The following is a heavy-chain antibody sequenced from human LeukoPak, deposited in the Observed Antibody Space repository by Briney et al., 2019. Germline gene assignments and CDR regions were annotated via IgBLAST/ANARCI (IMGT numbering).Heavy chain of an antibody. J-gene: IGHJ4*02. CDR1: GFTFSSYG. CDR3: ASTPDYDILTGYED. D-gene: IGHD3-9*01. Sequence: GGSLRLSCAASGFTFSSYGMHWVRQAPGKGLEWVAVIWYDGSNKYYADSVKGRFTISRDNSKNTLYLQMNSLRAEDTAVYYCASTPDYDILTGYEDWGQGTLVTVSS. CDR2: IWYDGSNK. V-gene: IGHV3-33*01.